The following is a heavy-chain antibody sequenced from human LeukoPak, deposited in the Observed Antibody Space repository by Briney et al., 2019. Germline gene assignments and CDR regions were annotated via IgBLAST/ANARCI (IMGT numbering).Heavy chain of an antibody. CDR1: GYTFTSYY. V-gene: IGHV1-46*01. Sequence: ASVKVSCKASGYTFTSYYMHWVRQAPGQGLEWMGIINPSGGSTSYAQKFQGRVTMTRDTSTSTVYMELSSLRSEDTAVHYCAREQNQLLFDYWGQGTLVTVSS. CDR3: AREQNQLLFDY. CDR2: INPSGGST. D-gene: IGHD2-2*01. J-gene: IGHJ4*02.